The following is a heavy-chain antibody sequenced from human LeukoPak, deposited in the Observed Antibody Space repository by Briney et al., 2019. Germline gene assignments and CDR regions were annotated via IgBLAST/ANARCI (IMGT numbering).Heavy chain of an antibody. D-gene: IGHD6-13*01. CDR1: GGSISRYH. CDR3: ARDLAHLQQLGIFVYYYYYMDV. V-gene: IGHV4-59*01. Sequence: SETLSLTCSVSGGSISRYHWSWIRQPPGKGLEWIDYIYDSGSTTYTPSLKSRVSISVDTSKNQFSLRLSSVTAADTAVYYCARDLAHLQQLGIFVYYYYYMDVWGKGTTVTISS. J-gene: IGHJ6*03. CDR2: IYDSGST.